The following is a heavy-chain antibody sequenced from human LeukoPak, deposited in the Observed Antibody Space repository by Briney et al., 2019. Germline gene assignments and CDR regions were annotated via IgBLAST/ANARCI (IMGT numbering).Heavy chain of an antibody. D-gene: IGHD5-12*01. Sequence: SETLSLTCTVSCGSISSYYWSWIRQPAGKGLEWIGRIYTSGSTNYNPSLKSRVTMSVDTSKNQFSLKLSSVTAADTVVYYCARVPSGYDFAVGTVTYFDYWGQGTLVTVSS. V-gene: IGHV4-4*07. CDR3: ARVPSGYDFAVGTVTYFDY. CDR1: CGSISSYY. CDR2: IYTSGST. J-gene: IGHJ4*02.